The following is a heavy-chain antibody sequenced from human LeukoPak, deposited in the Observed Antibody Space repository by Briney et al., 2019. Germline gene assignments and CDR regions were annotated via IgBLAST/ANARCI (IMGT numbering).Heavy chain of an antibody. CDR2: ISGSGGST. J-gene: IGHJ4*02. D-gene: IGHD2-2*01. Sequence: GGSLRLSCAASGFTFSSYAMSWVRQAPGKGLEWVSAISGSGGSTYYADSVKGRFTISRDNSKNTLYLQLNSLRAEDTAVYYCAKEKVGYCSSTSCFDGYDYWGQGILVTVSS. CDR3: AKEKVGYCSSTSCFDGYDY. V-gene: IGHV3-23*01. CDR1: GFTFSSYA.